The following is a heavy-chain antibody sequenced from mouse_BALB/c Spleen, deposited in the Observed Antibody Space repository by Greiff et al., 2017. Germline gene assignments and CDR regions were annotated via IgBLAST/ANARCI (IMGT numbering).Heavy chain of an antibody. CDR1: GYSITSDYA. CDR2: ISYSGST. CDR3: ADSSGYLYYYAMDY. J-gene: IGHJ4*01. Sequence: EVQLQQSGPGLVKPSQSLSLTCTVTGYSITSDYAWNWIRQFPGNKLEWMGYISYSGSTSYNPSLKSRISITRDTSKNQFFLQLNSVTTEDTATYYCADSSGYLYYYAMDYWGQGTSVTVSS. V-gene: IGHV3-2*02. D-gene: IGHD3-2*01.